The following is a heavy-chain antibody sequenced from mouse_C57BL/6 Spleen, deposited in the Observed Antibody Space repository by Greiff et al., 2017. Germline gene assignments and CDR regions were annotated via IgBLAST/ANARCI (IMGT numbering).Heavy chain of an antibody. CDR2: IRNKANGYTT. CDR1: GFTFTDYY. V-gene: IGHV7-3*01. Sequence: VQLKESGGGLVQPGGSLSLSCAASGFTFTDYYMSWVRQPPGKALEWLGFIRNKANGYTTEYSASVKGRFTISRDNSQSILYLQMNALRAEDSATDYCARARGAMDYWGQGTSVTVSS. CDR3: ARARGAMDY. J-gene: IGHJ4*01.